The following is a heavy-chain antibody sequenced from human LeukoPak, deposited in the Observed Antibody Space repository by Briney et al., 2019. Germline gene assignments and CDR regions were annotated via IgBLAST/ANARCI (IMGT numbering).Heavy chain of an antibody. CDR1: GFTVSSNY. Sequence: AGGSLRLSCAASGFTVSSNYMSWVRQAPGKGLEWVSVIYSGGSIYYADSVKGRFTISRDNSKNTLYLQMNSLRAEDTAVYYCARDSDYYDSRGSLGAYWGQGTLVTVSS. D-gene: IGHD3-22*01. V-gene: IGHV3-53*01. CDR3: ARDSDYYDSRGSLGAY. J-gene: IGHJ4*02. CDR2: IYSGGSI.